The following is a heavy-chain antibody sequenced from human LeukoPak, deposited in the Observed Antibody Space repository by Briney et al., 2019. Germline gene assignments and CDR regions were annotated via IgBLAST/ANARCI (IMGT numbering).Heavy chain of an antibody. D-gene: IGHD3-3*01. J-gene: IGHJ4*02. CDR3: ASLEGGPSDGR. V-gene: IGHV3-53*01. CDR1: GFPFRRRY. CDR2: SYSGGST. Sequence: PGGSLRLSCEVSGFPFRRRYMTWVPPPPGKGLECVAVSYSGGSTYHIHSVKGRFNISRDISKSTMYLEMNDLRVEYTAIYYCASLEGGPSDGRWGQGTLVTVSS.